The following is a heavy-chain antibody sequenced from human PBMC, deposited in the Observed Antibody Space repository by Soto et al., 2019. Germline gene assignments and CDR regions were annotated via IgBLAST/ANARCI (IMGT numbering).Heavy chain of an antibody. Sequence: PYLLCSVTAASISLHFYCLGWIRQPPGKGLEWIATVHYSGSSYYTPSLKNRVTISADTSNNQFSLRLNSVTAADTAVYYCARQHYYDSSGYYTWNWGQG. D-gene: IGHD3-22*01. CDR3: ARQHYYDSSGYYTWN. CDR2: VHYSGSS. V-gene: IGHV4-39*01. CDR1: AASISLHFYC. J-gene: IGHJ1*01.